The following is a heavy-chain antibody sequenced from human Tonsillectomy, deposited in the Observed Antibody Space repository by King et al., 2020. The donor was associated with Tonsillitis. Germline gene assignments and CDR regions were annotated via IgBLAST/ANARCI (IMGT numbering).Heavy chain of an antibody. D-gene: IGHD5-12*01. CDR2: ISGSGGTT. CDR1: GFTFSIYA. V-gene: IGHV3-23*04. CDR3: AKGGGYDLYYYYGMDV. J-gene: IGHJ6*02. Sequence: VQLVESGGDLVQPGGSLRLSCAASGFTFSIYAMSCVRQAPGKGLEWVSHISGSGGTTYYADSVKGRFTISRDSSKNTLYLQINSLRAEDTAVYYCAKGGGYDLYYYYGMDVWGQGTTVTVSS.